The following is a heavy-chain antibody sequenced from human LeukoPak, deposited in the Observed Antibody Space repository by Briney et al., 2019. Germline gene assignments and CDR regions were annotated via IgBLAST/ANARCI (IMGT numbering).Heavy chain of an antibody. CDR1: GFTFSNYW. V-gene: IGHV3-7*01. CDR2: IKQDGSEK. CDR3: ASEPSYNTSGYYPFFDY. Sequence: GGSLRLSCAASGFTFSNYWMSWGRQAPGKGVEGGADIKQDGSEKYYVDSVKGRFTISRDNAKNSLYLQMNSLRAEDTAVYYCASEPSYNTSGYYPFFDYWGQGTLVTVSS. D-gene: IGHD3-22*01. J-gene: IGHJ4*02.